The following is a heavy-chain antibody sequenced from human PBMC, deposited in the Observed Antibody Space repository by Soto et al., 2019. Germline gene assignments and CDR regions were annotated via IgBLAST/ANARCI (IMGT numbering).Heavy chain of an antibody. J-gene: IGHJ4*02. CDR1: GYKFTSYG. CDR3: ARDQRRNFDY. V-gene: IGHV1-18*01. Sequence: QVRLVQSGAEMKMPGASVKVSCKASGYKFTSYGISWVRQAPGQGLEWMGWISTSKGNTNYAQKFQGRVTMTTDTSTSTAYMELRSLRSDDTAVYYCARDQRRNFDYWGQGTLVTVSS. CDR2: ISTSKGNT.